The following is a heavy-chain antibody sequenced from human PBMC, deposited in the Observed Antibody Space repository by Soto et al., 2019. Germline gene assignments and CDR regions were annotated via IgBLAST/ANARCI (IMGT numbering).Heavy chain of an antibody. D-gene: IGHD4-4*01. CDR3: ARTTSFRSFQAFDY. CDR1: GYIFTGYY. J-gene: IGHJ4*02. CDR2: INPISGGT. Sequence: QVHLVQSGAEVKKPGASVKVSCKASGYIFTGYYIHWVRQAPGQGLEWMGYINPISGGTTYAQKFQGRITMTRDTSISTVYLDLSRLTSDDTAVYSCARTTSFRSFQAFDYWGQGTLVTVSS. V-gene: IGHV1-2*02.